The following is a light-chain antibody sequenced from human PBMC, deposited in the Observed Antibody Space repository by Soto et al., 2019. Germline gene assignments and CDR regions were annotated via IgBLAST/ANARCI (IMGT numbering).Light chain of an antibody. Sequence: DIQMTQSPSSLCASVGDRVTITCRASQSISTYVNWYQQKPGKAPNLLIYTASSLQSGVPSRFSGTGSGTDFTLTISNLQPGDFATYYCQQSYSTPITFGQGTRLEIK. CDR2: TAS. J-gene: IGKJ5*01. CDR3: QQSYSTPIT. CDR1: QSISTY. V-gene: IGKV1-39*01.